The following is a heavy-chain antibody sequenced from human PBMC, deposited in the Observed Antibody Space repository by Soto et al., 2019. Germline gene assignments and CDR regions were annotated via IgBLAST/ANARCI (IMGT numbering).Heavy chain of an antibody. CDR1: GGSRRSGGYY. CDR3: ARDRLMATAGTARHYFGLDV. CDR2: IYYSGNT. V-gene: IGHV4-31*11. D-gene: IGHD5-18*01. J-gene: IGHJ6*02. Sequence: PXETLSLTCAVSGGSRRSGGYYWSWVRQNPRKGLEWIGNIYYSGNTYYNPSLKSRLTISVDTSKNQFSLNLSSVTAADTAVYYCARDRLMATAGTARHYFGLDVWGQGTTVTVSS.